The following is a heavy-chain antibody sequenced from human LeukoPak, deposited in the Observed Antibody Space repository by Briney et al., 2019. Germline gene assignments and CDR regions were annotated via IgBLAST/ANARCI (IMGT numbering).Heavy chain of an antibody. Sequence: GGSLRLTCAASGFTFTDYWMTWVRQAPGKGLEWVAHIKQDGSEKYYGDSVKGRFTISRDNAKNLVYLQMNSLGAEDTAVYYCARGWNYAFRFDYWGQGTLVTVSS. J-gene: IGHJ4*02. CDR2: IKQDGSEK. D-gene: IGHD1-7*01. CDR1: GFTFTDYW. CDR3: ARGWNYAFRFDY. V-gene: IGHV3-7*01.